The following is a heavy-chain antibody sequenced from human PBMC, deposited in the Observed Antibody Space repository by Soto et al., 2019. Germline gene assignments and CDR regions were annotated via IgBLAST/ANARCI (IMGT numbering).Heavy chain of an antibody. D-gene: IGHD3-10*01. CDR1: GFTFSSYS. CDR2: ISSSGSTA. V-gene: IGHV3-48*04. Sequence: GGSLRLSCAASGFTFSSYSMNWVRQAPGKGLEWVSYISSSGSTAYYASSVEGRFTISRDNANNSVYLQMDSLRAEDTALYYCTRAAWFPYLSFYWGQGALVTVSS. J-gene: IGHJ4*02. CDR3: TRAAWFPYLSFY.